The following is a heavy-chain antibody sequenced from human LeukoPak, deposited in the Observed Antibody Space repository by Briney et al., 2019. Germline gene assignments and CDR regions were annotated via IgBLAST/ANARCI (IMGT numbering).Heavy chain of an antibody. V-gene: IGHV4-34*01. J-gene: IGHJ2*01. D-gene: IGHD3-22*01. CDR3: ARVAGGYYYWYFDL. Sequence: PSETLSLTCAVYGGSFSGYYWTWIRQPPGKGLEWIGEINHSAMSAYDPSLKSRVIISVDTSKKQFSLKLTSVTAADTAVYYCARVAGGYYYWYFDLWGRGTLVTVSS. CDR2: INHSAMS. CDR1: GGSFSGYY.